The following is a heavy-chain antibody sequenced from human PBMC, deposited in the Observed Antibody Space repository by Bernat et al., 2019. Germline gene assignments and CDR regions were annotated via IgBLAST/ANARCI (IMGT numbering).Heavy chain of an antibody. Sequence: QVQLVESGAEVKKPGASVKIPCKASVYTFTHGISWVRQAPGQGLEWMGWISPYNRNTNYAQKLQGRVTMTTDTSTSTAYMELRSLRSYDTAVYYCARDLDPAQLYSIPHFDFWGQGTLVTVSS. D-gene: IGHD2-21*01. CDR1: VYTFTHG. J-gene: IGHJ4*02. V-gene: IGHV1-18*01. CDR3: ARDLDPAQLYSIPHFDF. CDR2: ISPYNRNT.